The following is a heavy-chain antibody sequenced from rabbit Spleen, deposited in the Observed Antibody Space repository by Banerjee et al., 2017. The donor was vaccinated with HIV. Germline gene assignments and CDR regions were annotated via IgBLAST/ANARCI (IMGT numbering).Heavy chain of an antibody. D-gene: IGHD1-1*01. CDR3: ARDLPGVIGWNFNL. CDR1: GFSFSSSHW. CDR2: IYTGNSKT. J-gene: IGHJ4*01. V-gene: IGHV1S45*01. Sequence: QEQLEESGGDLVKPEGSLTLTCTASGFSFSSSHWICWVRQAPGKGLEWIACIYTGNSKTYYANWAKGRFTISKTSSTTVTLQMTSLTAADTATYFCARDLPGVIGWNFNLWGQGTLVTVS.